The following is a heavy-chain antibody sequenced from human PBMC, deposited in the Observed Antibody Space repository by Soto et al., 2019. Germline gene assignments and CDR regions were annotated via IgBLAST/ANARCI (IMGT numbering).Heavy chain of an antibody. CDR2: IDHSGYT. D-gene: IGHD3-3*01. CDR3: ARVRDWLDP. V-gene: IGHV4-34*01. J-gene: IGHJ5*02. CDR1: GGSFSGYY. Sequence: PSETLSLTCAVYGGSFSGYYWNWIRQPPGKGLEWIGEIDHSGYTNYNPSLKSRVTISVDTSKNQFSLRLTSVTAADTAVYYRARVRDWLDPWGQGTLVTVSS.